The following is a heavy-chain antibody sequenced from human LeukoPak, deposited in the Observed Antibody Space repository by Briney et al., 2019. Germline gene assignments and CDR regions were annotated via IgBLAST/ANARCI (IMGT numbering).Heavy chain of an antibody. D-gene: IGHD6-19*01. Sequence: PGGSLILSCAASGFTVSSNYMSWVRQAPGKGLEWVSVTYSGGSTYYADSVKGRFTISRDNSKNTLYLQMNSLRAEDTAVYYCARGGAVAAFDYWGQGTLVTVSS. CDR2: TYSGGST. CDR1: GFTVSSNY. CDR3: ARGGAVAAFDY. V-gene: IGHV3-53*01. J-gene: IGHJ4*02.